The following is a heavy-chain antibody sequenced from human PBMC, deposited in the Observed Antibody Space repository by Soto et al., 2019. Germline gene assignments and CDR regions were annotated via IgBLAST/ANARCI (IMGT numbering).Heavy chain of an antibody. CDR2: MNSNTGGT. D-gene: IGHD1-1*01. CDR1: GYRFTDNY. Sequence: GPSVKVSCKASGYRFTDNYIHWVRQAPGQGLEWMGWMNSNTGGTKYAQKFQDRVIMTRDTSISSAYMELSRLMSDDTAVYYCTRGSGTSWFDSWGQGALVTVSS. J-gene: IGHJ5*01. CDR3: TRGSGTSWFDS. V-gene: IGHV1-2*02.